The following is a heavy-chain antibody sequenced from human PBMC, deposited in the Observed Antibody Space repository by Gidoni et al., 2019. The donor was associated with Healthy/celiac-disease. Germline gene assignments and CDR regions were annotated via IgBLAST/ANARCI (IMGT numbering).Heavy chain of an antibody. D-gene: IGHD2-2*01. V-gene: IGHV1-69*06. J-gene: IGHJ6*02. Sequence: QVQLVQSGAEVKKPGSSVKVSCQASGGTFSSYAISWVRQAPGQGLEWMGGIIPIFGTANYAQKFQGRGTITADKSTSTAYMELSSLRSEDTAVYYCARDIRAYQLPTTIYGMDVWGQGTTVTVSS. CDR3: ARDIRAYQLPTTIYGMDV. CDR2: IIPIFGTA. CDR1: GGTFSSYA.